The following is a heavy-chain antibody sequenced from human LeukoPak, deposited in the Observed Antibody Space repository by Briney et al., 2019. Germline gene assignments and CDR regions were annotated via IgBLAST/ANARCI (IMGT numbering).Heavy chain of an antibody. V-gene: IGHV1-2*02. D-gene: IGHD2-21*02. CDR2: INPNSGGT. CDR1: GYTFTGYY. Sequence: ASVKVSCKASGYTFTGYYIHWVRQAPGQGLEWMGWINPNSGGTNYAPKFQGRVTMTRDTSITTAYMELSRLTSDDTTIYYCTTTLHIVVVTWHAFDIWGQGTMVTVSS. J-gene: IGHJ3*02. CDR3: TTTLHIVVVTWHAFDI.